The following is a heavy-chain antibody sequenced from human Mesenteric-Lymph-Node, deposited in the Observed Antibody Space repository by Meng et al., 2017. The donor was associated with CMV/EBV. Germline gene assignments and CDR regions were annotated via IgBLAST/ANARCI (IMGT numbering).Heavy chain of an antibody. V-gene: IGHV1-46*01. CDR3: ARDRPGEDKWD. Sequence: GESLKISCAASGFTFSSYAMHWVRQAPGQGLEWITRIHPSDDSTTYAQKFQGRVTMTRDTSTTTVYLDLSSLTSEDTAVYYCARDRPGEDKWDWGQGTLVTVSS. D-gene: IGHD2-15*01. CDR1: GFTFSSYA. CDR2: IHPSDDST. J-gene: IGHJ4*02.